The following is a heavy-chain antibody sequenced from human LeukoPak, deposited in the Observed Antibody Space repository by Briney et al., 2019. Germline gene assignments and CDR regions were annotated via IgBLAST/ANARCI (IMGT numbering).Heavy chain of an antibody. CDR1: GGSISSSSYY. V-gene: IGHV4-39*07. D-gene: IGHD3-10*01. J-gene: IGHJ6*03. CDR3: ARGRSSMVRGYYYYYMDV. Sequence: SETLSLTCTVSGGSISSSSYYWGWIRQPPGKGLEWIGSIYYSGSTHYNPSLKSRVTISVDTSKNQFSLKLSSVTAADTAVYYCARGRSSMVRGYYYYYMDVWGKGTTVTISS. CDR2: IYYSGST.